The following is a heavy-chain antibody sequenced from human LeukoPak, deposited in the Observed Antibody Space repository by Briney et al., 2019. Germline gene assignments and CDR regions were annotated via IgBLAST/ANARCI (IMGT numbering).Heavy chain of an antibody. D-gene: IGHD4-11*01. V-gene: IGHV4-31*03. J-gene: IGHJ6*02. Sequence: SETLPLTCTVSGGSISSGGYYWSWIRQHPGKGLEWIGYIYYSGSTYYNPSLKSRVTISVDTSKNQFSLKLSSVTAADTAVYYCARAHSNYSGDWWRKTRGVGYYGMDVWGQGTTVTVSS. CDR3: ARAHSNYSGDWWRKTRGVGYYGMDV. CDR1: GGSISSGGYY. CDR2: IYYSGST.